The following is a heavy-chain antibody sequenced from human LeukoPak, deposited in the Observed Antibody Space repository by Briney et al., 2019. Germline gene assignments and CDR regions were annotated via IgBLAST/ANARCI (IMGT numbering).Heavy chain of an antibody. Sequence: RASVKVSCKASGGTFSSYAISWVRQAPGQGLEWMGGIIPIFGTANYAQKFQGRVTITADESTSTAYMELSSLRSEDTAVYYCARSLGYCSGGSCRDYYYYGMDVWGQGTTVTVSS. D-gene: IGHD2-15*01. CDR3: ARSLGYCSGGSCRDYYYYGMDV. J-gene: IGHJ6*02. V-gene: IGHV1-69*13. CDR1: GGTFSSYA. CDR2: IIPIFGTA.